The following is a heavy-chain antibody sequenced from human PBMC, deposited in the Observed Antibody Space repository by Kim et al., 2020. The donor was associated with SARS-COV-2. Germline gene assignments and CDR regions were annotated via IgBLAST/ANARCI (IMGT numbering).Heavy chain of an antibody. D-gene: IGHD3-22*01. Sequence: SVKVSCKASGGTFSSYAISWVRQAPGQGLEWMGRIIPILGIANYAQKFQGRVTITADKSTSTAYMELSSLRSEDTAVYYCASLYYYDSSGYYSPDYWGQGTLVTVSS. V-gene: IGHV1-69*04. CDR1: GGTFSSYA. CDR2: IIPILGIA. CDR3: ASLYYYDSSGYYSPDY. J-gene: IGHJ4*02.